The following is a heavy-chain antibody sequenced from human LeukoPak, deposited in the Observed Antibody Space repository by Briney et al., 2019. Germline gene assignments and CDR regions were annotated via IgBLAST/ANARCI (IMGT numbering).Heavy chain of an antibody. V-gene: IGHV1-46*01. CDR1: GYTFTSYY. Sequence: ASVKVSCKASGYTFTSYYMHWVRQAPGQGLEWMGIINPSGGSTSYAQKFQGRVTMARDTSTSTVYMELSSLRSEDTAVYYCARAYGSGSYTLLFFDYWGQGTLVTVSS. CDR3: ARAYGSGSYTLLFFDY. CDR2: INPSGGST. D-gene: IGHD3-10*01. J-gene: IGHJ4*02.